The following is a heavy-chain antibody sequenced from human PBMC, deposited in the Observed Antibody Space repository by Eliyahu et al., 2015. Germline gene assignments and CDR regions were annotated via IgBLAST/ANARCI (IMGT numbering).Heavy chain of an antibody. CDR1: GGSFSGYY. J-gene: IGHJ6*02. CDR3: ARGGIGSSPFNYYYYGMDV. Sequence: QVQLQQWGAGLLKPSETLSLTCAVYGGSFSGYYWSWIRQPPGKGLEWIGEINHSGSTNYNPSLKSRVTISVDTSKNQFSLKLSSVTAADTAVYYCARGGIGSSPFNYYYYGMDVWGQGTTVTVSS. CDR2: INHSGST. D-gene: IGHD6-6*01. V-gene: IGHV4-34*01.